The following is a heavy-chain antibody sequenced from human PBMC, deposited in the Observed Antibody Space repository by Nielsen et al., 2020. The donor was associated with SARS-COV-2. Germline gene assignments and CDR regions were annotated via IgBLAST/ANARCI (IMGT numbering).Heavy chain of an antibody. CDR3: AGASDEARNPNWFDP. CDR1: GGSFSSGGFY. V-gene: IGHV4-31*03. CDR2: IYYSGGT. Sequence: SETLSLTCTVSGGSFSSGGFYWSWIRQHPGKGLEWIGYIYYSGGTYYNPSLKSRLTMSVDTSKNQFTLKLSSVTAADTAVYYCAGASDEARNPNWFDPWGQGTQVTVSS. J-gene: IGHJ5*02.